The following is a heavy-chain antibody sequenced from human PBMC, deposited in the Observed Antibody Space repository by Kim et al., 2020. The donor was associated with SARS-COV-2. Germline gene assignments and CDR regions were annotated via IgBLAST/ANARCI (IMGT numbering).Heavy chain of an antibody. CDR3: ARDVAAMAYFDY. Sequence: NYNPSLKSRVTISVDTSKNQFSLKLSSVTAADTAVYYCARDVAAMAYFDYWGQGTLVTVSS. J-gene: IGHJ4*02. D-gene: IGHD5-18*01. V-gene: IGHV4-59*01.